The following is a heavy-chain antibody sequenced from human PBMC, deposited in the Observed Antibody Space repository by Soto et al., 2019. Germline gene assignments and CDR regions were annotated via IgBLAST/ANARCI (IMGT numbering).Heavy chain of an antibody. V-gene: IGHV4-39*01. Sequence: PSETLSLTCTVSGGSISSSSYYWGWIRQPPGKGLEWIGSIYYSGSTYYNPSLKSRVTISVDTSKNHFSLKLSSVTAADTAVYYCASKRYCSGGSCYDDYWGQGTLVTVSS. CDR2: IYYSGST. CDR3: ASKRYCSGGSCYDDY. J-gene: IGHJ4*02. CDR1: GGSISSSSYY. D-gene: IGHD2-15*01.